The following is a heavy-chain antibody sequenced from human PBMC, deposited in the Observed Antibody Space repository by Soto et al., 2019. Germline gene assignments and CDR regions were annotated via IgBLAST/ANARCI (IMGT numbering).Heavy chain of an antibody. V-gene: IGHV5-10-1*01. D-gene: IGHD6-6*01. CDR3: ASITDSSSEFAFYYVMDV. J-gene: IGHJ6*02. CDR1: GYSFTSYW. CDR2: IDPSDSYT. Sequence: PGESLKISCKGSGYSFTSYWISWVCQMPGKGLEWMGRIDPSDSYTNYSPSFQGHVTISADKSISTAYLQWSSLKASDTAMYYCASITDSSSEFAFYYVMDVCAQGTTVTVSS.